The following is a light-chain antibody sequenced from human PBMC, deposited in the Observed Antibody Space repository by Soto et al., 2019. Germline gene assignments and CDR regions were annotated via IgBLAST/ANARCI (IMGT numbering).Light chain of an antibody. J-gene: IGKJ3*01. V-gene: IGKV1-33*01. CDR1: QDIKNY. Sequence: DIQMTQSPSSLSASVGDRVTITCQASQDIKNYLNWYQQRPGKAPKLLIYDASYLETGVPSRFSGTRSGTDFNFTISSLQPEDIATYYCQQYNIPLMTFGPGTKVDIK. CDR3: QQYNIPLMT. CDR2: DAS.